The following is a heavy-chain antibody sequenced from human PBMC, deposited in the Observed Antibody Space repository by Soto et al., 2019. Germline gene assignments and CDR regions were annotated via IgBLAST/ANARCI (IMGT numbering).Heavy chain of an antibody. V-gene: IGHV1-69*02. CDR2: IIPILGIA. CDR1: GGTFSSYT. D-gene: IGHD3-10*01. CDR3: ASSERSMWFGELFSGYYYYYMDV. Sequence: SVKVSCKASGGTFSSYTISWVRQAPGQGLEWMGRIIPILGIANYAQKFQGRVTITADKSTSTAYMELSSLRSEDTAVYYCASSERSMWFGELFSGYYYYYMDVWGKGTTVTVSS. J-gene: IGHJ6*03.